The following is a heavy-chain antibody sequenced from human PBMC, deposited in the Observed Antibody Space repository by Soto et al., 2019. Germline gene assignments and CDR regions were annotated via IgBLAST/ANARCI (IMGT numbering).Heavy chain of an antibody. CDR1: GGSISSSNW. CDR2: IYHSGST. CDR3: ARSYCGGDCYSDY. V-gene: IGHV4-4*02. Sequence: SETLSLTCAVSGGSISSSNWWSWVRQPPGKGLEWIGEIYHSGSTNYNPSLKSRVTISVDKSKNQFSLKLSSVTAADTAVYYCARSYCGGDCYSDYWGQGTLLTVSS. J-gene: IGHJ4*02. D-gene: IGHD2-21*02.